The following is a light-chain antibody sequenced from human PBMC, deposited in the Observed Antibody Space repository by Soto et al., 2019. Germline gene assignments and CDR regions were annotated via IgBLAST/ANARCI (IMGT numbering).Light chain of an antibody. J-gene: IGLJ1*01. CDR2: EVS. V-gene: IGLV2-8*01. Sequence: QSVLTQPPSAPGSPGQSVTISCTGTSSDVGGYNYVSWYQQHSGKAPKLMIYEVSKRPSGVPDRFSGSKSGNTASLTVSGLQAEDEADYYCSSYAVLGTGTKVTVL. CDR1: SSDVGGYNY. CDR3: SSYAV.